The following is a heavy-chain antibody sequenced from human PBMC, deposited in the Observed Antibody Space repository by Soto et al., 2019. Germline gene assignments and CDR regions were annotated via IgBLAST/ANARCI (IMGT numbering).Heavy chain of an antibody. CDR1: GYTFTRYG. Sequence: ASVKVSCKASGYTFTRYGISWVRQAPGQGLEWMGWISTYNGNTNYAQKLQGRVTMTKDTSTSTVYMDLRSLRSDDTAVYYCARLDSDYDYYYAMDVWGQGTTATVSS. CDR3: ARLDSDYDYYYAMDV. J-gene: IGHJ6*02. V-gene: IGHV1-18*01. CDR2: ISTYNGNT. D-gene: IGHD6-25*01.